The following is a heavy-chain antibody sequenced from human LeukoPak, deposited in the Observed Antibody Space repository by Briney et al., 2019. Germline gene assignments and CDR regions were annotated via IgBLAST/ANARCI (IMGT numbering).Heavy chain of an antibody. V-gene: IGHV4-61*02. CDR1: GASISSGNYY. CDR3: ARDRAGDSFDI. Sequence: PSETLSLTCTVPGASISSGNYYWPSIRQPAGKGLEWIGRIHTSGSPNYNPSLKSRVAISIDTSKNQFSLNLNSVTAAETAIYYCARDRAGDSFDIWGQGAMVTVSA. J-gene: IGHJ3*02. D-gene: IGHD7-27*01. CDR2: IHTSGSP.